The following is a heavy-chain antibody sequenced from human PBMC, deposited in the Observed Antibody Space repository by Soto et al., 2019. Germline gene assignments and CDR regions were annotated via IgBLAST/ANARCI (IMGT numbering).Heavy chain of an antibody. CDR3: AKDGSASYGPLYYGMDV. D-gene: IGHD1-26*01. V-gene: IGHV3-30*18. J-gene: IGHJ6*02. Sequence: QVQLVESGGGVVQPGRSLRLSCAASGFTFSSYGMHWVRQAPGKGLEWVAVISYDGSNKYNEDSVKGRFTISKDNSKNTLDLQMNSLRAEDTAVYYCAKDGSASYGPLYYGMDVWGQGTTVTVSS. CDR1: GFTFSSYG. CDR2: ISYDGSNK.